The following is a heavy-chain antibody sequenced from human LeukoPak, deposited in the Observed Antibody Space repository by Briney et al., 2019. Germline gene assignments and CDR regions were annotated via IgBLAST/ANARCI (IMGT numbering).Heavy chain of an antibody. J-gene: IGHJ5*02. CDR2: INPSGGST. D-gene: IGHD6-13*01. Sequence: GASVKVSCKASGYTFTSYYMHWVRQAPGQGLEWMGIINPSGGSTSYAQKFQGRVTMTRDTSTSTVYMELSSLRSEDTAVYYCAKIGPNVYSSPTWGQGTLVTVSS. V-gene: IGHV1-46*01. CDR3: AKIGPNVYSSPT. CDR1: GYTFTSYY.